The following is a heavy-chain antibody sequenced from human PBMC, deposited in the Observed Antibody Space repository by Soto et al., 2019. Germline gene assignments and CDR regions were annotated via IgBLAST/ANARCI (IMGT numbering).Heavy chain of an antibody. Sequence: PGGSLRLSCAASGFTFSSYSMNWVRQAPGKGLEWVSVIYSGGSTYYADSVKGRFTISRDNSKNTLYLQMNSLRAEDTALYYCARSSYYYDPPDYWGLETLVTVSS. CDR3: ARSSYYYDPPDY. CDR1: GFTFSSYS. V-gene: IGHV3-53*01. J-gene: IGHJ4*02. D-gene: IGHD3-22*01. CDR2: IYSGGST.